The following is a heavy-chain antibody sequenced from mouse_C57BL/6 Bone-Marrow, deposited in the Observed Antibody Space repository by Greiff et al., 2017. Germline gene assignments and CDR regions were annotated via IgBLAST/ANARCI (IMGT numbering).Heavy chain of an antibody. J-gene: IGHJ4*01. D-gene: IGHD2-4*01. CDR3: ARSIDYDYAMDY. CDR1: GYTFTDYY. Sequence: EVMLQQSGPELVKPGASVKISCKASGYTFTDYYMNWVKQSHGKSLEWIGDINPNNGGTSYNQKFKGKATLTVDKSSSTAYMELRSLTSEDSAVYYCARSIDYDYAMDYWGQGTSVTVSS. CDR2: INPNNGGT. V-gene: IGHV1-26*01.